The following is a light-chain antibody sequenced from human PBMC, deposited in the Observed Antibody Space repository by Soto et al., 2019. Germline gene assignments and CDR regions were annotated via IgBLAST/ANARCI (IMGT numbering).Light chain of an antibody. Sequence: ESRMARSPSSFSASTGDRFTIACRASQGTSNYLAWYQQKPGKAPKLLIYATSTLQSGVPSRFSGSGSGTEFTLTISSLQPEDFATYYCQQLKSYPITFGQGTKVDIK. J-gene: IGKJ1*01. CDR3: QQLKSYPIT. V-gene: IGKV1-9*01. CDR2: ATS. CDR1: QGTSNY.